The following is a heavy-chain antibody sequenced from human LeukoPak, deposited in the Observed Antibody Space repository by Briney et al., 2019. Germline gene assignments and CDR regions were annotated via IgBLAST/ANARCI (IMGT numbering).Heavy chain of an antibody. CDR1: GGSISSSSYY. CDR3: ARRSGSGSYTYFDY. Sequence: SETLSLTCTVSGGSISSSSYYWGWIRQSPGKGLEWIGNIYYSGSTYYNPYLKSRVTISVDTSKNQFSLKVSSVTAADTAVYYCARRSGSGSYTYFDYWGQGTLVTVSS. J-gene: IGHJ4*02. CDR2: IYYSGST. V-gene: IGHV4-39*01. D-gene: IGHD3-10*01.